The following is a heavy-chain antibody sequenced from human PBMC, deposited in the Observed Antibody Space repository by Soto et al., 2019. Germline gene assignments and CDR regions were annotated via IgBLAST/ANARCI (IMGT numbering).Heavy chain of an antibody. CDR3: ARMTSSISPGG. D-gene: IGHD2-2*01. CDR2: IRSSGSPT. Sequence: GGSLRLSCVASGFAFSNYSMNWVRQAPGKGLEWVSYIRSSGSPTYYAGSVKGRFTISRDNAKKSLYLQMNSLRAEDTAVYYCARMTSSISPGGWGQGTLVTVSS. CDR1: GFAFSNYS. V-gene: IGHV3-48*01. J-gene: IGHJ4*02.